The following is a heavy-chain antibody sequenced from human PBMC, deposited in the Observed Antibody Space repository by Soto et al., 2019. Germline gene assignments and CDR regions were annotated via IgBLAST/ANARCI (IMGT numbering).Heavy chain of an antibody. V-gene: IGHV3-7*03. J-gene: IGHJ4*02. CDR1: GFTFSRYW. Sequence: VGSLRLSCAASGFTFSRYWMSWVRQAPGKGLEWVANIKQDGSEKYYVDSVKGRFTISRDDAKNSLYLQMNSLRAEDTAVYYCVRDLSSVYSPFEYWGQGALVTVSS. D-gene: IGHD3-22*01. CDR3: VRDLSSVYSPFEY. CDR2: IKQDGSEK.